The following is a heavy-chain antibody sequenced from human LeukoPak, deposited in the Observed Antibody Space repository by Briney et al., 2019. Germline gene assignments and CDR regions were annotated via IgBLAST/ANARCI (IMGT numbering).Heavy chain of an antibody. CDR2: ISWNSGSI. V-gene: IGHV3-9*01. Sequence: GGSLRLSCAASGFTFDDYAMHWVRQAPGKGLEWVSGISWNSGSIGYADSVKGRFTISRDNAKNSLYLQMNSLRAEDTALYYCVRCAVGCYYNYGIDAWGQGTTVTVSS. J-gene: IGHJ6*02. CDR3: VRCAVGCYYNYGIDA. CDR1: GFTFDDYA. D-gene: IGHD5-24*01.